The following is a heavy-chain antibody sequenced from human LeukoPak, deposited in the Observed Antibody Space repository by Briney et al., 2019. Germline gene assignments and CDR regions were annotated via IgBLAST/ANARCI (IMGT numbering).Heavy chain of an antibody. Sequence: SETPSLTCAVYGGSFSGYYWSWIRQPPGKGLEWIGEINHSGSTNYNPSLKSRVTISADTSKKQFSLILNSVTAADTAVYYCAVGRPRNTTRLDDGYDFWGQGTMVTVSS. CDR1: GGSFSGYY. CDR2: INHSGST. V-gene: IGHV4-34*01. D-gene: IGHD1-1*01. CDR3: AVGRPRNTTRLDDGYDF. J-gene: IGHJ3*01.